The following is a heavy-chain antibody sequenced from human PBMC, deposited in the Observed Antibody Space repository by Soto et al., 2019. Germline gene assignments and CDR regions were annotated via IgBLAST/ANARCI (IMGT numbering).Heavy chain of an antibody. Sequence: QVQLVESGGGVVQPGRSLRLSCAASGFTFSSYGMHWVRRAPGKGLEWVAVISYAGSHKYYADSVKGRFTISRDNSKNTLYLQMNSLRVEDTAMYSCAKDGKSQYYYDSRGYFFDSWGQGTLVTVSS. CDR1: GFTFSSYG. J-gene: IGHJ4*02. D-gene: IGHD3-22*01. V-gene: IGHV3-30*18. CDR3: AKDGKSQYYYDSRGYFFDS. CDR2: ISYAGSHK.